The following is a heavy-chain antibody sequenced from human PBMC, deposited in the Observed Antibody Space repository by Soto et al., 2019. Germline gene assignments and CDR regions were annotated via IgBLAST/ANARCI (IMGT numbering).Heavy chain of an antibody. V-gene: IGHV5-51*01. CDR2: IHPGDSDT. CDR1: GYNFTNYW. CDR3: ARHPYFYDSSGFCLDY. D-gene: IGHD3-22*01. Sequence: PXESLTISCKGSGYNFTNYWIGLVRQMTGKGLEWMGIIHPGDSDTRYSPSFQGQVTISADKSISTAYLQWGSLKASDTAMYYCARHPYFYDSSGFCLDYWGQGTLVTVSS. J-gene: IGHJ4*01.